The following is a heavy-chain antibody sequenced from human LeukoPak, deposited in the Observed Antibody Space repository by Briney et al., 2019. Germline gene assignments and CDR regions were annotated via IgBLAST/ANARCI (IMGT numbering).Heavy chain of an antibody. CDR3: ARFYYDSSGYGFDS. J-gene: IGHJ3*02. D-gene: IGHD3-22*01. CDR1: GGSISSYY. V-gene: IGHV4-59*01. CDR2: INHSGIT. Sequence: SETLSLTCTVSGGSISSYYWSWIRQPPGKGLEWIEYINHSGITNNNPSLKSRVTTSVDTSKNQFSLKLSSVTAADTAVYYCARFYYDSSGYGFDSWGQGTKVTVSS.